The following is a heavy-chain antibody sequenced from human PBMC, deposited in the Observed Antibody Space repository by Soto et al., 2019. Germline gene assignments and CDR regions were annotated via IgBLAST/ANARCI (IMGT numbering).Heavy chain of an antibody. CDR2: TYYRSKWYN. CDR1: GDSVSSNSAA. CDR3: ARDWYSSGWYFKSAPWFDP. Sequence: SPTLSLTCAISGDSVSSNSAAWNWIRQSPSRGLEWLGRTYYRSKWYNDYAVSVKSRITISPDTSKNQFSLQLNSVTPEDTAVYYCARDWYSSGWYFKSAPWFDPWGQGTLVTVSS. D-gene: IGHD6-13*01. J-gene: IGHJ5*02. V-gene: IGHV6-1*01.